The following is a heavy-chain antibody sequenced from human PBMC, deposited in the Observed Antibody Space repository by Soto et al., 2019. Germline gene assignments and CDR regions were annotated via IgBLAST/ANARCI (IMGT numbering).Heavy chain of an antibody. D-gene: IGHD6-19*01. CDR1: GGSFSGYY. J-gene: IGHJ4*02. CDR2: INHSGST. Sequence: SETLSLTCAVYGGSFSGYYWTWIRQPPGKGLEWIGEINHSGSTNYNPSLKSRVTISVDTSKNQFSLKLSSVTAADTAVYYCARGARAVAKGKSFDYWGQGTLVTVSS. V-gene: IGHV4-34*01. CDR3: ARGARAVAKGKSFDY.